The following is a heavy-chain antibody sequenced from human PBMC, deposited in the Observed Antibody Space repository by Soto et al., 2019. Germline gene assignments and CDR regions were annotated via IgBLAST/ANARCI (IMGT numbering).Heavy chain of an antibody. CDR2: IYYSGST. D-gene: IGHD5-12*01. Sequence: SETLSLTCTVSGGSISSYYWSWIRQPPGKGLEWIGYIYYSGSTNYNPSLKSRVTISVDTSKNQFSLKLSSVTAADTAVYYCASLERGDGYNYWFDPWGQGTLVTVSS. CDR1: GGSISSYY. J-gene: IGHJ5*02. CDR3: ASLERGDGYNYWFDP. V-gene: IGHV4-59*08.